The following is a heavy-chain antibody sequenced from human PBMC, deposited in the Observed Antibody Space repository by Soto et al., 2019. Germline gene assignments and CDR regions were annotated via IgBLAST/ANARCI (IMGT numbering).Heavy chain of an antibody. CDR1: GYSFTSYW. CDR3: ARGDYGGNSDHAFDT. D-gene: IGHD4-17*01. Sequence: GGSLKISCKGSGYSFTSYWIGWVRQMPGKGLEWMGIIYPGDSDTRYSPSFQGQVTISADKSISTAYLQWSSLKASDTAMYYCARGDYGGNSDHAFDTWGQGTMVTVSS. V-gene: IGHV5-51*01. CDR2: IYPGDSDT. J-gene: IGHJ3*02.